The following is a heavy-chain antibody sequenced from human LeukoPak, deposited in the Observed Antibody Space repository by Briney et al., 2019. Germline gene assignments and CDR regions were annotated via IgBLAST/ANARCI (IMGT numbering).Heavy chain of an antibody. CDR2: ISSSSSYI. V-gene: IGHV3-21*01. CDR3: ARDPPNLLSFGIMDV. D-gene: IGHD3-10*01. Sequence: XGSLRLSCAASGFTFSSYSMNWVRQAPGKGLEWVSSISSSSSYIYYADSVKGRFTISRDNAKNSLYLQMNSLRAEDTAVYYCARDPPNLLSFGIMDVWGQGTTVTVSS. J-gene: IGHJ6*02. CDR1: GFTFSSYS.